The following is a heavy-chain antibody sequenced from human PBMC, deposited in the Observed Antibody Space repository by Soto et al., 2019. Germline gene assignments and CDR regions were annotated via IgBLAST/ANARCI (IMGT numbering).Heavy chain of an antibody. CDR1: GGSVSSGSYY. J-gene: IGHJ4*02. CDR3: ARHRSGQLAPLGLDY. D-gene: IGHD6-13*01. Sequence: PSETLSLTCTVSGGSVSSGSYYWSWIWQPPGKGLEWIGYIYYSGSTNYNPSLKSRVTISVDTSKNQFSLKLSSVTAADTAVYYCARHRSGQLAPLGLDYWGQGTLVTVSS. V-gene: IGHV4-61*01. CDR2: IYYSGST.